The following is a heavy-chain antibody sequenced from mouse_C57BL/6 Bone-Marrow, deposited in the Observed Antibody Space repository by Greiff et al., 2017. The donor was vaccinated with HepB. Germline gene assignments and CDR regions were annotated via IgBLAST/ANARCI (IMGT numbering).Heavy chain of an antibody. V-gene: IGHV5-16*01. CDR2: INYDGSST. J-gene: IGHJ2*01. CDR3: ARDSSGYVGYFDY. CDR1: GFTFSDYY. D-gene: IGHD3-2*02. Sequence: EVQLMESEGGLVQPGSSMKLSCTASGFTFSDYYMAWVRQVPEKGLEWVANINYDGSSTYYLDSLKSRFIISRDNAKNILYLQMSSLKSEDTATYYCARDSSGYVGYFDYWGQGTTLTVSS.